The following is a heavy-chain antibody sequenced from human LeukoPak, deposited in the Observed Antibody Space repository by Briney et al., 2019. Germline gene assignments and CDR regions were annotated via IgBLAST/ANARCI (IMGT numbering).Heavy chain of an antibody. J-gene: IGHJ4*02. V-gene: IGHV3-23*01. CDR1: GSTFSSYA. Sequence: PGGSLRLSCAASGSTFSSYAMSWVRQAPGKGLEWVSAISGSGGSTYYADSVKGRFTISRDNSKNTLYLQMNSLRAEDTAVYYCARDRGYYDSSGYYHSNFDYWGQGTLVTVSS. CDR2: ISGSGGST. D-gene: IGHD3-22*01. CDR3: ARDRGYYDSSGYYHSNFDY.